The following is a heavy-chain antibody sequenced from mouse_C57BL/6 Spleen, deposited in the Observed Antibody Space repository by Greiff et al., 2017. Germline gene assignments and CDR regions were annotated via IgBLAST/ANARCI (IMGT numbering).Heavy chain of an antibody. J-gene: IGHJ2*01. D-gene: IGHD1-1*01. CDR2: IYPGAGDT. CDR1: GYAFSSSW. Sequence: QVQLQQSGPELVKPGASVKISCKASGYAFSSSWMNWVKQRPGHGLEWIGRIYPGAGDTNYNGKFKGKATLTADKSSSTAYMQHSRWTSEDSAVNFCAREYYYGSSLGYFDYWGQGTTLTVSS. CDR3: AREYYYGSSLGYFDY. V-gene: IGHV1-82*01.